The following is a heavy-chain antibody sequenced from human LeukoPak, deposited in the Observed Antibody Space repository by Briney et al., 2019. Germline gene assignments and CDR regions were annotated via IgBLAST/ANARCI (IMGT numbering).Heavy chain of an antibody. D-gene: IGHD2-8*01. CDR1: GGSISSTTYY. J-gene: IGHJ6*03. Sequence: NTSETLSLTCTVFGGSISSTTYYWGWIRQSPGKGLEWIGSMSYGGSTYYNPSLESRATISVDTSKNQFSLNMNSVAAADTAVYYCARSKQWYYYYMDVWGKGTTITVSS. CDR2: MSYGGST. V-gene: IGHV4-39*01. CDR3: ARSKQWYYYYMDV.